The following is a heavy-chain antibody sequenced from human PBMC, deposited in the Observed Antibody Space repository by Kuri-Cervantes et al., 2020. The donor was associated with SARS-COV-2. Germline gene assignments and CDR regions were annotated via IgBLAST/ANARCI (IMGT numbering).Heavy chain of an antibody. Sequence: GGSLRLSCAASGFTFSSYAMHWVRQAPGKGLEWVANIKQDGSEKYYVDSVKGRFTISRDNAKNSLYLQMNSLRAEDTAVYYCARVRLKTFLNYMDVWGKGTTVTVSS. D-gene: IGHD3-3*01. J-gene: IGHJ6*03. CDR1: GFTFSSYA. V-gene: IGHV3-7*01. CDR3: ARVRLKTFLNYMDV. CDR2: IKQDGSEK.